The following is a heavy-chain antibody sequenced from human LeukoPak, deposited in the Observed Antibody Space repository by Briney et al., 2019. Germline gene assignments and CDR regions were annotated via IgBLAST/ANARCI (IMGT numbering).Heavy chain of an antibody. Sequence: SGTLSLTCAVSGDSITSTNWWTWVRQPPGKGLEWIGEIYHSGSTNYNPSLKSRVTISLDRSRNQSSLRLNSVTAADTAVYYCARGGNSAWYFDYWGQGTLVTVSS. CDR2: IYHSGST. CDR1: GDSITSTNW. J-gene: IGHJ4*02. D-gene: IGHD6-19*01. V-gene: IGHV4-4*02. CDR3: ARGGNSAWYFDY.